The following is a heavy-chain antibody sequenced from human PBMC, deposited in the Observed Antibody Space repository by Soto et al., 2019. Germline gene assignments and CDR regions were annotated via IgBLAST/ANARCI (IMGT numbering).Heavy chain of an antibody. J-gene: IGHJ4*02. CDR1: GFTFSRYG. CDR3: AGDPAMGVLLAFEY. D-gene: IGHD3-3*02. CDR2: IWYDGSKK. Sequence: QVQLVESGGGVVQPGRSLRLSCAASGFTFSRYGMHWVRQAPGKGLEWVALIWYDGSKKYYADSVKGRFTISRDNSKNALYLQVNSLRAEDTAVYYCAGDPAMGVLLAFEYWGQGTLVTVSS. V-gene: IGHV3-33*01.